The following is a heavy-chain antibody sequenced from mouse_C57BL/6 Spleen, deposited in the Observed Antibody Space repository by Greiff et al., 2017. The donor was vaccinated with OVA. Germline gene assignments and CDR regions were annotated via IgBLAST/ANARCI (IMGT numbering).Heavy chain of an antibody. J-gene: IGHJ1*03. Sequence: VQLQQSGAELVKPGASVKLSCKASGYTFTSYWMQWVKQRPGQGLEWIGEIDPSDSYTNYNQKFKGKATLTVDTSSSTAYMQLSSLTSEDSAVYYCARRVGFFDVWGTGTTVTVSS. V-gene: IGHV1-50*01. CDR3: ARRVGFFDV. CDR1: GYTFTSYW. D-gene: IGHD1-1*01. CDR2: IDPSDSYT.